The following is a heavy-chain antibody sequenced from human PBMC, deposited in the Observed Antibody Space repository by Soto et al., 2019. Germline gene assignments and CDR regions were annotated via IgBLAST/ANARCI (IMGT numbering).Heavy chain of an antibody. D-gene: IGHD3-16*02. CDR2: ISYDGSNK. J-gene: IGHJ2*01. Sequence: PGGSLRLSCAASGFTFSSYGMHWVRQAPGKGLEWVAVISYDGSNKYYADSVKGRFTISRDKSKNTLSLQMNSLRVDDTAIYYCTKSDGCGGGACYTGTYYYFDVWGRGTLVTVSS. V-gene: IGHV3-30*18. CDR3: TKSDGCGGGACYTGTYYYFDV. CDR1: GFTFSSYG.